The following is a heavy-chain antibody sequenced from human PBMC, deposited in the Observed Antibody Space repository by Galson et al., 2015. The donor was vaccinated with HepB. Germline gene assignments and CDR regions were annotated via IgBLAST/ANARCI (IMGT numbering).Heavy chain of an antibody. CDR2: VNTYSGGT. V-gene: IGHV1-2*06. Sequence: SVKVSCKASGYAFTGHYIHWVRQAPGQGLEWMGRVNTYSGGTKYAEKFQGRVIMTRDTSISTTYMEVSSLRSDDTAVYYCARAYFYDTSGYTVPPHFDYWGQGTLVTVSS. CDR3: ARAYFYDTSGYTVPPHFDY. J-gene: IGHJ4*02. D-gene: IGHD3-22*01. CDR1: GYAFTGHY.